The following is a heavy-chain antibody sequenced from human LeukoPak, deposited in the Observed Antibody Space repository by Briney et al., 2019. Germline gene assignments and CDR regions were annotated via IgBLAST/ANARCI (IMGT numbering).Heavy chain of an antibody. CDR3: ANGRPSGGYYDSSGYHHPEFDY. CDR2: ISYDGSNK. CDR1: GFTFSSFG. D-gene: IGHD3-22*01. Sequence: PGGSLRLSCAASGFTFSSFGMHWVRQAPGKGLEWVAFISYDGSNKYHADSVKGRFTISRDNSKNTLYLQMNSLRVEDTAVYYCANGRPSGGYYDSSGYHHPEFDYWGQGTLVTVSS. V-gene: IGHV3-30*18. J-gene: IGHJ4*02.